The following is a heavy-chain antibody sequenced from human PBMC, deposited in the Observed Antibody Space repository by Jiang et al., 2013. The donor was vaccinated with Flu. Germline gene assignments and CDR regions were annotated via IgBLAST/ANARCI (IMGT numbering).Heavy chain of an antibody. CDR3: ARDRAFDY. V-gene: IGHV7-4-1*02. CDR2: INTNTGTP. J-gene: IGHJ4*02. Sequence: WINTNTGTPTYAQGFTGRFVFSLDTSVSTAYLQITSLKAEDTAVYYCARDRAFDYWGQGTLVTVSS. D-gene: IGHD3-10*01.